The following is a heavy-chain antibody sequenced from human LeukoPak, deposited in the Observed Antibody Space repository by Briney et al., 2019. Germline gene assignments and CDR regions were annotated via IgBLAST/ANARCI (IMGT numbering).Heavy chain of an antibody. CDR3: AKDIASGSYYYYYMDV. V-gene: IGHV3-43D*03. J-gene: IGHJ6*03. D-gene: IGHD1-26*01. Sequence: PGGSLRLSCAASGFTFDDYAMHWVRQAPGKGLEWVSLISWDGGSTYYADSVKGRFTISRDNSKNSLYLQMNSLRAEDTALYYCAKDIASGSYYYYYMDVWGKGTTVTVSS. CDR2: ISWDGGST. CDR1: GFTFDDYA.